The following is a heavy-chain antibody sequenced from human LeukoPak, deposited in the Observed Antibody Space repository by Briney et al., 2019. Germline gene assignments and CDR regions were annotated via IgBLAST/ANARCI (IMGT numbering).Heavy chain of an antibody. CDR3: ARGRAVAEY. CDR2: IYYSGST. CDR1: GGSISSSSYY. D-gene: IGHD6-19*01. V-gene: IGHV4-39*07. Sequence: SETLSLTCTVSGGSISSSSYYWGWIRQPPGKGLEWIGSIYYSGSTYYNPSLKSRVTMSADTSKNQFSLQLSSVTATDTAVYYCARGRAVAEYWGQGTLVTVSS. J-gene: IGHJ4*02.